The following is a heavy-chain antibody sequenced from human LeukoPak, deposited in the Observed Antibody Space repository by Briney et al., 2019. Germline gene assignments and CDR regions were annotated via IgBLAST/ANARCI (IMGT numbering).Heavy chain of an antibody. J-gene: IGHJ4*02. Sequence: SVKVSCKASRGTFSSYAISWVRQAPGQGLEWMGGIIPIFGTANYAQKFQGRVTITTDESTSTAYMELSSLRSEDTAVYYCARGPPTYDFWSGYPFDYWGQGTLVTVSS. CDR1: RGTFSSYA. D-gene: IGHD3-3*01. CDR2: IIPIFGTA. CDR3: ARGPPTYDFWSGYPFDY. V-gene: IGHV1-69*05.